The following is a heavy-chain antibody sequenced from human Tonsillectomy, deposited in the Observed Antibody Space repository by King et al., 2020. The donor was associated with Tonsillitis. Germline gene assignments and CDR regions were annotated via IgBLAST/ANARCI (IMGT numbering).Heavy chain of an antibody. J-gene: IGHJ6*02. CDR2: ISSSSSYI. D-gene: IGHD3-3*01. CDR1: GFTFSSYS. CDR3: ARGDPDHSLEPITIFGVVSYYYYGMDV. Sequence: VKLVESGGGLVKPGGSLRLSCAASGFTFSSYSMNWVRQAPGKGLEWVSSISSSSSYIYYADSVKGRFTISRDNAKNSLYLQMNSLRAEDTAVYYCARGDPDHSLEPITIFGVVSYYYYGMDVWGQGTTVTVSS. V-gene: IGHV3-21*01.